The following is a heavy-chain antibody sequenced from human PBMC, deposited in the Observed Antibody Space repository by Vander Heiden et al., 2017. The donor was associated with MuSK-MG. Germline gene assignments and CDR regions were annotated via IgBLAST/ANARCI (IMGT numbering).Heavy chain of an antibody. CDR2: IYHSGRT. Sequence: QLQLQESGSGLVKPSQTLSLTCAVSGGSIRSGGYSWSWIRQPPGKGLEWIGYIYHSGRTYDNPARKSRVTISVDRSKNQFSLKLSYVNAADTAVYYCARAAKYGYDAFDIWGQGKMVTVSS. V-gene: IGHV4-30-2*01. J-gene: IGHJ3*02. D-gene: IGHD6-25*01. CDR1: GGSIRSGGYS. CDR3: ARAAKYGYDAFDI.